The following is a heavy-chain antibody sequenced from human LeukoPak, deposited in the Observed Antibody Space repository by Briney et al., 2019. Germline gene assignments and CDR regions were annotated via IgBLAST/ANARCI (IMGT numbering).Heavy chain of an antibody. V-gene: IGHV3-7*03. J-gene: IGHJ2*01. CDR2: IKQDGSEK. Sequence: GGSLRLSCAASGFTFSSYWMSWVRQAPGKGLEWVANIKQDGSEKYYVDSVKGRFTISRDNAENSLYLQMNSLRAEDMALYYCAKGPPRSWYFDLWGRGTLVTVSS. CDR1: GFTFSSYW. CDR3: AKGPPRSWYFDL.